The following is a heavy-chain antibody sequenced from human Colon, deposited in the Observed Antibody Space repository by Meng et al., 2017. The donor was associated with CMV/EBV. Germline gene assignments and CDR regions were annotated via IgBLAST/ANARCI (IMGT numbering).Heavy chain of an antibody. Sequence: GESLKISCAASGSTFRNFWMNWVRQAPGKGLEWVANIKADGSAAYYADSVKGRFTISRDNVKDSLYLRMNSLRGDDTAVYYCFMGHYSGAWGQGTLVTVSS. J-gene: IGHJ5*02. V-gene: IGHV3-7*01. CDR2: IKADGSAA. D-gene: IGHD2-21*01. CDR3: FMGHYSGA. CDR1: GSTFRNFW.